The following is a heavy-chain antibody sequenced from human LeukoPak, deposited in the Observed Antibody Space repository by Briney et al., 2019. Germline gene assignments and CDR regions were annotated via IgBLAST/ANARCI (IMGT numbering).Heavy chain of an antibody. D-gene: IGHD6-19*01. CDR3: ARRTMWYTNGWLSPDY. J-gene: IGHJ4*02. CDR1: GYTFTSYD. Sequence: ASVKVSCKASGYTFTSYDINWVRQASGQGLEWMGWMNPNSGNTGYAQKFQGRVTMTRNTSISTAYMELSSLRSEDTAVYYCARRTMWYTNGWLSPDYWGQGTLVTVSS. CDR2: MNPNSGNT. V-gene: IGHV1-8*01.